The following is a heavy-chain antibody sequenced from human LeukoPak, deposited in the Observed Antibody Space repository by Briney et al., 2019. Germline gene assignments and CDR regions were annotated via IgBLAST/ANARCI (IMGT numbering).Heavy chain of an antibody. D-gene: IGHD3-22*01. J-gene: IGHJ4*02. Sequence: GGSLRLSCAASGFTFSSYEMNWVRQAPGKGLEWVSYISSSGSTIYYADSVKGRFTISRDNAKNSLYLQMNSLRAEDTAVYYCARDGTYYYDSSGYGGDYWGQGTPVTVSS. V-gene: IGHV3-48*03. CDR1: GFTFSSYE. CDR3: ARDGTYYYDSSGYGGDY. CDR2: ISSSGSTI.